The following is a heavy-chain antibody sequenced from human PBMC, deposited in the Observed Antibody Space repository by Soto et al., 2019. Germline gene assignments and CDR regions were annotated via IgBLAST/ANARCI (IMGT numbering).Heavy chain of an antibody. J-gene: IGHJ4*02. CDR2: IYHSGST. V-gene: IGHV4-4*02. CDR1: GCSISSSNW. CDR3: ARIGLYSSSSFDY. Sequence: SETLSLTCAVSGCSISSSNWWSWVRQPPGKGLEWIGEIYHSGSTNYNPSLKSRVTISVDKSKNQFSLKLSSVTAADTAVYYCARIGLYSSSSFDYWGQGTLVTVSS. D-gene: IGHD6-6*01.